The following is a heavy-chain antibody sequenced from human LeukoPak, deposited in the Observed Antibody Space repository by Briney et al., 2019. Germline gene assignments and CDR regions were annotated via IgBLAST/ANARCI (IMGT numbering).Heavy chain of an antibody. CDR2: IHYSGST. V-gene: IGHV4-39*01. J-gene: IGHJ4*02. CDR3: ARRGTNWGRFDY. D-gene: IGHD7-27*01. CDR1: GGSISXXXXX. Sequence: SQTLSLTCTVSGGSISXXXXXXXXXXXPPXKXXXWIGTIHYSGSTYYNPSLRXXVTMSVDXSKNQLSLKLSSVTAADTAVYYCARRGTNWGRFDYWGQGSLVTVSS.